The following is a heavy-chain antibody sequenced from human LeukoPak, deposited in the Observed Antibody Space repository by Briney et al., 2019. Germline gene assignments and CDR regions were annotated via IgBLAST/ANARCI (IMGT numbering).Heavy chain of an antibody. D-gene: IGHD3-22*01. J-gene: IGHJ4*02. CDR1: GFSFSSYA. Sequence: GSLRLSRAASGFSFSSYAMSWVRQAPGKGLEWVSATSASGGRTYYTDSVKGRFTISRDNSKNTLYLQMNSLRAEDTAVYYCAKDRIPTSGWESDYWGQGTLVTVSS. CDR3: AKDRIPTSGWESDY. CDR2: TSASGGRT. V-gene: IGHV3-23*01.